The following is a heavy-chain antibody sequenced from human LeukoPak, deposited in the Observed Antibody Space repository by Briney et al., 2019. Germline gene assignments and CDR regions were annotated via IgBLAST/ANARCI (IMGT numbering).Heavy chain of an antibody. D-gene: IGHD1-26*01. CDR2: LYTSGST. CDR1: GGSISYWH. Sequence: SETLSLTCTVSGGSISYWHWSWIRQPAGKGLEYIGRLYTSGSTSYNPSLQSRVTMSVDTSKNQFYLKLSSVTAADTAMYYCARVILVGATGYFDFWGRGTLVTVSS. J-gene: IGHJ2*01. V-gene: IGHV4-4*07. CDR3: ARVILVGATGYFDF.